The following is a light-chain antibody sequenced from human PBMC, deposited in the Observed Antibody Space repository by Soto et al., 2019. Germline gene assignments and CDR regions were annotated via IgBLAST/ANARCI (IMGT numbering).Light chain of an antibody. Sequence: DIQMTQSPSTLSASVGDRVIITCRASQSVSGWLAWYRQKPGKAPELLIYSAATLETGVPSRFSGSGSGTDFTLTVSSLQREDFATYYCQQYERYPLTFGGGTKVRIK. CDR2: SAA. J-gene: IGKJ4*02. CDR3: QQYERYPLT. CDR1: QSVSGW. V-gene: IGKV1-5*03.